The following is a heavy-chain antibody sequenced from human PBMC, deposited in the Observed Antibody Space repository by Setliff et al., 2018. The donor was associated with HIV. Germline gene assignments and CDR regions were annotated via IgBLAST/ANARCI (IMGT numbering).Heavy chain of an antibody. CDR2: MNRDGSEK. V-gene: IGHV3-7*01. CDR3: AREPHELRYFDWLLYPAYYYYGMDV. CDR1: GFTFSSSW. D-gene: IGHD3-9*01. J-gene: IGHJ6*02. Sequence: GGSLRLSCAASGFTFSSSWMTWVRQAPGRGLEYVAGMNRDGSEKGYADSVKGRFSISRDNAKNSLYLQMNSLRAEDTAVYYCAREPHELRYFDWLLYPAYYYYGMDVWGQGTTVTVSS.